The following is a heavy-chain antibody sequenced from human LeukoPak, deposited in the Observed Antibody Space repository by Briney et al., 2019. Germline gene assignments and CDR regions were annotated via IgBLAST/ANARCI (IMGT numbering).Heavy chain of an antibody. CDR2: IYYSGST. D-gene: IGHD3-3*01. V-gene: IGHV4-39*01. Sequence: SETLSLTCTVSGGSISSSSYYWGRIRQPPGKGLEWIGSIYYSGSTYYNPSLKSRVTISVDTSKNQFSLKLSSVTAADTAVYYCARAREGYDFWSGFKAWFDPWGQGTLVTVSS. CDR3: ARAREGYDFWSGFKAWFDP. J-gene: IGHJ5*02. CDR1: GGSISSSSYY.